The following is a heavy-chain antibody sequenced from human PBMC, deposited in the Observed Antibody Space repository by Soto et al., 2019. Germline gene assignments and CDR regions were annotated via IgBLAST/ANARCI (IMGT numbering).Heavy chain of an antibody. V-gene: IGHV1-46*01. J-gene: IGHJ3*02. CDR2: INPSGGST. Sequence: ASVKVSCKASGYTFTSYYMHWVRQAPGQGLEWMGIINPSGGSTSYAQKFQGRVTMTRDTSTSTVYMELSSLRSEDTAAYYCARDREPGIAAAGDAFDIWGQGTMVTVSS. CDR3: ARDREPGIAAAGDAFDI. CDR1: GYTFTSYY. D-gene: IGHD6-13*01.